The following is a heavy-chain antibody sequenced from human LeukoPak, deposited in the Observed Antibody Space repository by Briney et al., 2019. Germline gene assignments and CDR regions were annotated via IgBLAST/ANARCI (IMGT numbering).Heavy chain of an antibody. J-gene: IGHJ5*02. V-gene: IGHV4-34*01. CDR3: AKVVVVAGKYNRFDP. Sequence: PSETLSLTCAVYGGSFSGYYWSWIRQPPGKGLEWIGEINHSGSTNYNPSLKSRVTISVDTSKNQFSLKLSSVTAADTAVYYCAKVVVVAGKYNRFDPWGQGTLVTVSS. CDR2: INHSGST. CDR1: GGSFSGYY. D-gene: IGHD2-15*01.